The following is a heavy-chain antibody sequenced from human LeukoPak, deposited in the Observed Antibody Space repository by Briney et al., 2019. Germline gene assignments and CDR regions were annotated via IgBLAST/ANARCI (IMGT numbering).Heavy chain of an antibody. Sequence: PVGSLRLSCAASGFTVSSNYMSWVRQAPGKGLEWVSVIYSGGSTYCTDSVKGRFTISRDNSKNTLYLQMNSLRAEDTAVYYCARDATGTTEDAFDIWGQGTMVTVSS. CDR2: IYSGGST. CDR3: ARDATGTTEDAFDI. J-gene: IGHJ3*02. D-gene: IGHD1-1*01. V-gene: IGHV3-53*01. CDR1: GFTVSSNY.